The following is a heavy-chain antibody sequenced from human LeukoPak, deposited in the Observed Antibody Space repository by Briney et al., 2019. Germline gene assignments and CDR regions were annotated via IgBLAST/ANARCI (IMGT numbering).Heavy chain of an antibody. Sequence: ASVKVSCKASGYTFTSYDINWVRQATGQGLEWMGWMSPNSVNRGLAQKFQGRVTMTRDTSTSTVYMELSSLRSEDTAVYYCARVGGYSKGHFDYWGQGTLVTVSS. CDR2: MSPNSVNR. CDR3: ARVGGYSKGHFDY. CDR1: GYTFTSYD. V-gene: IGHV1-8*01. D-gene: IGHD4-4*01. J-gene: IGHJ4*02.